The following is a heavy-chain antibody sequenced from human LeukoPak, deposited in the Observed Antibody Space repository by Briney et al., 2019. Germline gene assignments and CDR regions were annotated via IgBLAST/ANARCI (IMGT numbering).Heavy chain of an antibody. D-gene: IGHD3-3*01. CDR2: IYYSGST. J-gene: IGHJ2*01. CDR3: ARLPGFWSGYVYWYFDL. CDR1: GGSISSSSYY. V-gene: IGHV4-39*01. Sequence: SETLSLTCTVSGGSISSSSYYWGWIRQPPGKGLEGIGSIYYSGSTYYNPSLKSRVTISVDTSKNQFSLKLSSVTAADTAVYYCARLPGFWSGYVYWYFDLWGRGTLVTVSS.